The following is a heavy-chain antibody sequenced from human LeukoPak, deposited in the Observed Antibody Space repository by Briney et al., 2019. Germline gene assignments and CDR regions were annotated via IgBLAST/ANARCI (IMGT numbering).Heavy chain of an antibody. CDR3: ARTWVHYDYVWGSYRPNYFDY. J-gene: IGHJ4*02. CDR2: IYYSGST. Sequence: PSETLSLTCTVSGGSISSYYWSWIRQPPGKGLEWIGYIYYSGSTYYNPSLKSRVTISVDTSKNQFSLKLSSVTAADTAVYYCARTWVHYDYVWGSYRPNYFDYWGQGTLVTVSS. D-gene: IGHD3-16*02. CDR1: GGSISSYY. V-gene: IGHV4-30-4*08.